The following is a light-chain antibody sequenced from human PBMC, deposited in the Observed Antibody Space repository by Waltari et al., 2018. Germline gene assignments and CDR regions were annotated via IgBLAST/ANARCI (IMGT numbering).Light chain of an antibody. V-gene: IGLV2-14*03. CDR2: DVN. Sequence: QPALTQPASVSRSPGPPITISCAGTSRDVGAYTYLSWYQQHPGKAPKLIIYDVNRGPSGISSRFSGSKSGNTTSLTVSGLQAEDEADYYCSSYTLTSTWLFGGGTKLTVL. J-gene: IGLJ3*02. CDR1: SRDVGAYTY. CDR3: SSYTLTSTWL.